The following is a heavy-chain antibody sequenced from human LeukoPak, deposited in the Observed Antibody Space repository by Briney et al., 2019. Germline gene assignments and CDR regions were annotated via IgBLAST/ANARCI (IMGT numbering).Heavy chain of an antibody. CDR1: GFTFSSYW. CDR2: IKQDGSER. V-gene: IGHV3-7*01. J-gene: IGHJ4*02. CDR3: ATLHLWLPRY. D-gene: IGHD6-19*01. Sequence: GGSLRLSCAASGFTFSSYWMSWVRQAPGEGLEWVANIKQDGSERNYVDSVKGRFTISRDNAKNSLYLQMNSLRVEDTAVYYCATLHLWLPRYWGQGTLATVSS.